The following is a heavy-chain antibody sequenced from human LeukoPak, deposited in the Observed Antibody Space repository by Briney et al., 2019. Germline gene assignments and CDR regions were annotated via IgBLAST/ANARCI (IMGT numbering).Heavy chain of an antibody. J-gene: IGHJ4*02. CDR3: ARDWGRRYSSGWYGDFDY. Sequence: GGSLRLSCAASGFTFSSYAMHWVRQAPGKGLEWVAVISYDGSDKYYADSVKGRFTISRDNSKNTLYLQMNSLRPEDTAVYYCARDWGRRYSSGWYGDFDYWGQGTLVTVSS. CDR2: ISYDGSDK. D-gene: IGHD6-19*01. V-gene: IGHV3-30-3*01. CDR1: GFTFSSYA.